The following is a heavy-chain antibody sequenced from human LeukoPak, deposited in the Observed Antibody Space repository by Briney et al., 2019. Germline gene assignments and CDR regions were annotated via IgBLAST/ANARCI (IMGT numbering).Heavy chain of an antibody. J-gene: IGHJ4*02. CDR1: GFTFSSYG. CDR3: AKDQFYDSSGVFDY. CDR2: IRYDGSNK. Sequence: GGSLRLSCAASGFTFSSYGMHWVRQAPGKGLEWVAFIRYDGSNKYYADSVKGRFTISRDNSKNTLHLQVNSLRADDTAVYYXAKDQFYDSSGVFDYWGQGTLVTVSS. V-gene: IGHV3-30*02. D-gene: IGHD3-22*01.